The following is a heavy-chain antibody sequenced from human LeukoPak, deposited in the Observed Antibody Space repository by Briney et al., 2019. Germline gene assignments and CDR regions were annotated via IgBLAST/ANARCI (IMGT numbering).Heavy chain of an antibody. CDR2: ISSRSTYI. V-gene: IGHV3-21*01. J-gene: IGHJ6*04. CDR1: GFTFSSYE. Sequence: GGSLRLSCAASGFTFSSYEMNWVRQAPGKGLEWVSSISSRSTYIYYADSVKGRFTISRDNAKNSLYLQMNSLRAEDTAVYFCAKSTRAVMAMMDVWGKGNTVTVSS. CDR3: AKSTRAVMAMMDV. D-gene: IGHD3-16*01.